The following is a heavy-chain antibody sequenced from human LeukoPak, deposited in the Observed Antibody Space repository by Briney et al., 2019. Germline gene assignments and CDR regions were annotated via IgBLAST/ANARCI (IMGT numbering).Heavy chain of an antibody. CDR3: ARDKMDY. CDR1: GFSFSIHW. Sequence: GGSLRLSCAASGFSFSIHWMHRVRQAPGKGLVWVSRINPEGGSTNYADSVKGRFTISRDNAKKTLYLQMNSLRAEDTAAYYCARDKMDYWGQGILVTVST. V-gene: IGHV3-74*01. CDR2: INPEGGST. J-gene: IGHJ4*02.